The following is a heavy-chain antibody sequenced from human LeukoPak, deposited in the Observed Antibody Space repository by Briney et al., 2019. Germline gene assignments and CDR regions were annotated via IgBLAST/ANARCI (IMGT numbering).Heavy chain of an antibody. D-gene: IGHD3-16*01. V-gene: IGHV4-30-2*01. CDR3: AGARIPPLGYNWFDP. CDR2: IYHSGST. CDR1: GGSISSGGYS. Sequence: SETLSLTCAVSGGSISSGGYSWSWIRQPPGKGLEWIGYIYHSGSTYYNPSLKSRVTISVDRSKNQFSLKLSSVTAADTAVYYCAGARIPPLGYNWFDPWGQGTLVTVSS. J-gene: IGHJ5*02.